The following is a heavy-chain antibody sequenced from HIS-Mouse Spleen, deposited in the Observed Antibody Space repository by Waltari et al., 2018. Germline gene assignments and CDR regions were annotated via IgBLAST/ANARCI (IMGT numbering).Heavy chain of an antibody. CDR3: ARDFWSGLIDY. D-gene: IGHD3-3*01. V-gene: IGHV4-39*07. CDR2: IDYSGST. J-gene: IGHJ4*02. Sequence: QLQLQESGPGMVKPSETLSPTCPVSGGPISSCSYYWGWVRQPPGKGLEWIGSIDYSGSTYYNPSLKSRVTISVDTSKNQFSLKLSSVTAADTAVYYCARDFWSGLIDYWGQGTLVTVSS. CDR1: GGPISSCSYY.